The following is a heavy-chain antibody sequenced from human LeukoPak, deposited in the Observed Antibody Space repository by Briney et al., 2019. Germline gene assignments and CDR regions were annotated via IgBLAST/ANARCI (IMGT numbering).Heavy chain of an antibody. CDR1: GDSISSYY. J-gene: IGHJ5*02. V-gene: IGHV4-59*01. CDR2: ISDSGST. D-gene: IGHD3-3*01. Sequence: PSETLPLTCTVSGDSISSYYWSWIRQPPGKRLEWIGCISDSGSTNYNPSLKSRVTISVDTSKSQFSLKLSSVTAADTAVYYCARGRLLEWFDSWGQGTLVSVSS. CDR3: ARGRLLEWFDS.